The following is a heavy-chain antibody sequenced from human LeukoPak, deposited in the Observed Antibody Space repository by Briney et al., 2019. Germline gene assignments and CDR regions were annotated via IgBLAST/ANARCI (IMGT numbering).Heavy chain of an antibody. V-gene: IGHV3-48*01. CDR2: ITSAGTTM. D-gene: IGHD6-19*01. J-gene: IGHJ4*02. Sequence: PGGSLRLSCAAPGFTFSSYSINWVRQAPGKGLEWVSYITSAGTTMYYADSVKGRVTISRDNAKNSLFLQMNSLRAEDTAVYYCAKGYSSGWYGNWGQGTLVTVSS. CDR1: GFTFSSYS. CDR3: AKGYSSGWYGN.